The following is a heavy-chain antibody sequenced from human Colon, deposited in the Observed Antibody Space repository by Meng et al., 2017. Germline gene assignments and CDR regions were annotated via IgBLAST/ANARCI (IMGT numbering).Heavy chain of an antibody. V-gene: IGHV1-18*01. J-gene: IGHJ4*02. D-gene: IGHD3-10*01. CDR3: ARGTPGRSYSDY. Sequence: VPLLRRGAGVKKPGPSVGVSCEASGYTFASYGISWLRQAPGQGLEWMGWFVNNVDTYSAQKFQGRVTMTTDTHTSTAFMELRSLRSDDTAVYYCARGTPGRSYSDYWGQGTLVTVSS. CDR1: GYTFASYG. CDR2: FVNNVDT.